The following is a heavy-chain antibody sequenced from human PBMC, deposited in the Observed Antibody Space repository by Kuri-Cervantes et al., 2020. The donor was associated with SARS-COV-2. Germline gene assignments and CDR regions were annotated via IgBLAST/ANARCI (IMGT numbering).Heavy chain of an antibody. V-gene: IGHV3-7*04. Sequence: GESLKISCAGSGFTFSNSYMNWVRQAPGRGLEWVANINQVGSETHYVDSVKGRFTISRDNAKNSPHLQLNSLRAEDTGIYYCAREEMDVWGQGTTVTVSS. CDR2: INQVGSET. CDR3: AREEMDV. CDR1: GFTFSNSY. J-gene: IGHJ6*02.